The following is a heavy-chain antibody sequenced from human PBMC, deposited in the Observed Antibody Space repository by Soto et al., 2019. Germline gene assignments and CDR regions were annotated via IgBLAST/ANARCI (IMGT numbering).Heavy chain of an antibody. D-gene: IGHD6-19*01. V-gene: IGHV4-30-4*01. J-gene: IGHJ4*02. CDR2: ISNSGSA. CDR1: GGSVSSADYY. Sequence: QVQLQESGPGLVKASQTLSLTCTVSGGSVSSADYYWSWIRQPPGKGLEWIGYISNSGSAYFNPSLRNRLSISNDTSKNQFSLDLTSVTAADTAGYYCGRDRVAVAVGDYWGQGTLVTVSS. CDR3: GRDRVAVAVGDY.